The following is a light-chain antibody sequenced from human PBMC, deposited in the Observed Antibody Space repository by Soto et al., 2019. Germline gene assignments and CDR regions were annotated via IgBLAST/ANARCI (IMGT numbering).Light chain of an antibody. CDR3: TSYTSDHRSYV. J-gene: IGLJ1*01. CDR2: EVS. CDR1: SSDVGAYTS. V-gene: IGLV2-14*01. Sequence: QSALTQPASVSGSPGQSITISCSGTSSDVGAYTSVSWYQQHPGKAPKLMIYEVSHRPSGVSNRFSGSKSANTASLTISGLQADDEAHYYCTSYTSDHRSYVFGTGTKLTVL.